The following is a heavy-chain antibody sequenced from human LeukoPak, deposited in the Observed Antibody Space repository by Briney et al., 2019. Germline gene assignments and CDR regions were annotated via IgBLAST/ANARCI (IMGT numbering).Heavy chain of an antibody. Sequence: GGSLRLSCAASGFTFSSYAMSWVRQAPGKGLEWVSAISGSGGSTYYADSVKGRFTISRDNSKNTLYLQMNSLRAEDTAVYYCAKDDSGDSSGYYFDYWGQGTLVTVSS. V-gene: IGHV3-23*01. D-gene: IGHD3-22*01. CDR1: GFTFSSYA. CDR2: ISGSGGST. CDR3: AKDDSGDSSGYYFDY. J-gene: IGHJ4*02.